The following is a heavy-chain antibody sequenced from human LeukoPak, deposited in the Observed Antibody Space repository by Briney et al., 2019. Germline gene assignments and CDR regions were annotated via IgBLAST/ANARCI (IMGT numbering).Heavy chain of an antibody. Sequence: GGSLRLSCAASGFTFSDYYMSWIRQAPGKGLEWVSYISSSGSTIYYADSVKGRFTISRDNAKNSLYLQMNSLRAEDTAVYYCARDLYYYDSSGLYPPGYWGQGTLVTVYS. CDR2: ISSSGSTI. D-gene: IGHD3-22*01. CDR3: ARDLYYYDSSGLYPPGY. V-gene: IGHV3-11*04. J-gene: IGHJ4*02. CDR1: GFTFSDYY.